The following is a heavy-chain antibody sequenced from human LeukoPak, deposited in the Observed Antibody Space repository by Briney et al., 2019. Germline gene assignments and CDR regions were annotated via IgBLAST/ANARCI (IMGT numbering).Heavy chain of an antibody. CDR3: AKCIYDILTCSRVNYYYYYMDV. D-gene: IGHD3-9*01. CDR2: ISHDGSIK. J-gene: IGHJ6*03. CDR1: GFTFSSYS. Sequence: PGGSLRLSCTASGFTFSSYSIYWVRQAPGKGLEWVAVISHDGSIKYYADSVKGRFTISRDNSKNTLYLQMNSLRAEDTAVYYCAKCIYDILTCSRVNYYYYYMDVWGKGTTVTVSS. V-gene: IGHV3-30-3*02.